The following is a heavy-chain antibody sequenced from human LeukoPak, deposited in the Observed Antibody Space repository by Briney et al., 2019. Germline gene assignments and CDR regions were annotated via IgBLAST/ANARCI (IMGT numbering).Heavy chain of an antibody. Sequence: GGSLKLSCAASGFIFSAYWMHWVRQAPGKGLVWVARINSDGSTTTYADSVKGRFTISRDNAKNTLYLQMNSLRVEDTAVYYCASPTARYSGYDWDYFDYWGQGALVTVSS. V-gene: IGHV3-74*01. CDR2: INSDGSTT. CDR3: ASPTARYSGYDWDYFDY. CDR1: GFIFSAYW. D-gene: IGHD5-12*01. J-gene: IGHJ4*02.